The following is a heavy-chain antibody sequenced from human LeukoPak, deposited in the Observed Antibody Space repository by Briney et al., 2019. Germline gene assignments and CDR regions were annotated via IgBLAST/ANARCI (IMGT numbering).Heavy chain of an antibody. CDR3: AKDSPIAAAGY. CDR2: ISWNSGSI. Sequence: GGSLRLSCAASGFTFDDYAMHWVRQAPGKGLEWVSGISWNSGSIGYADSVKGRFTISRDNAKNSLYLQMNSLRAEDTALYYCAKDSPIAAAGYWGQGTLVTVSS. J-gene: IGHJ4*02. CDR1: GFTFDDYA. D-gene: IGHD6-13*01. V-gene: IGHV3-9*01.